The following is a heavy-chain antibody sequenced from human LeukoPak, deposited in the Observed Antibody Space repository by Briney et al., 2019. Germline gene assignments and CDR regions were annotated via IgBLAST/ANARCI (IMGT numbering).Heavy chain of an antibody. CDR3: ARVGRGDHTWGSYYCDH. CDR2: ISSGGRT. CDR1: GDSFSSYH. Sequence: PSETLSLTCTVSGDSFSSYHWSWLRQPPGKGLEWIGYISSGGRTSYNPSLQSRVTISVDTSKNQFSLKLSSATAADTAVYYCARVGRGDHTWGSYYCDHWGQGTLVSVSS. J-gene: IGHJ4*02. D-gene: IGHD3-16*01. V-gene: IGHV4-59*01.